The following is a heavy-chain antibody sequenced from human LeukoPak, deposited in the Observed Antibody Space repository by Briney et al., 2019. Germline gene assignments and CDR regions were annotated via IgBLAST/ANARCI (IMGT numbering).Heavy chain of an antibody. Sequence: GGSLRLSCAASGFTFGSCWMNWVRQAPGKGLEWVGRIQRKIDGGTTDYAAPVKGRFTISRDDSKNTVHLQMNSLKTEDTAVYYCTPTGGNNFDYWGQGTLVTVSS. CDR3: TPTGGNNFDY. J-gene: IGHJ4*02. D-gene: IGHD1-14*01. V-gene: IGHV3-15*07. CDR1: GFTFGSCW. CDR2: IQRKIDGGTT.